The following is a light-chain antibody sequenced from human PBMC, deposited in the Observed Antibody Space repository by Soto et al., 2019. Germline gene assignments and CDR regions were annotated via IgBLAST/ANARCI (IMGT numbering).Light chain of an antibody. CDR2: DVS. V-gene: IGLV2-14*01. CDR3: SSYPSSSTPWV. Sequence: QSALTQPASVSGSPGQSITISCTGTSSDVGGYNYVSWYQQHPGKAPKLMIYDVSNRPSGVSNRFSGSKSGNTASLTISGRQAEHVPDYCCSSYPSSSTPWVFGGGTKVTVL. J-gene: IGLJ3*02. CDR1: SSDVGGYNY.